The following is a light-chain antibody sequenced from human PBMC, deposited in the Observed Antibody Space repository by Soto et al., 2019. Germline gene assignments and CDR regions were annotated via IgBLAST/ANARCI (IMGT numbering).Light chain of an antibody. J-gene: IGKJ1*01. CDR2: GAS. V-gene: IGKV1-6*01. Sequence: AVQMTQSPSSLSASLGDVVTITCRSSQAIRNDLGWYQQKPGKAPKLLIYGASNLQRGVPSRFSGSASGTDFTLTISSLQPEDFATYYCLQDYTYPWAFGQGTKVDI. CDR3: LQDYTYPWA. CDR1: QAIRND.